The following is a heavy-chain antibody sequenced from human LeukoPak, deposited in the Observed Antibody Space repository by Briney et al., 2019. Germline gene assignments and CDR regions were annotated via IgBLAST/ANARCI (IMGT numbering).Heavy chain of an antibody. Sequence: PGGSLRLSCAASGFIFRNYWMSWVRRAPGKGLEWVANIKQDGSETYYVDSVRGRFTISRDNAEKSLYLQMNSLRVKDTAVYYCARDSWGAYRVDYFDYWGQGTLVTVSS. CDR1: GFIFRNYW. V-gene: IGHV3-7*01. CDR2: IKQDGSET. CDR3: ARDSWGAYRVDYFDY. D-gene: IGHD3-16*01. J-gene: IGHJ4*02.